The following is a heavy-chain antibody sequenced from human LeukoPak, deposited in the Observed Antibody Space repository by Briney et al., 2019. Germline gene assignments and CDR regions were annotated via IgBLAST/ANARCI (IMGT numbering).Heavy chain of an antibody. CDR2: IYYSGST. CDR3: ARGPYDILTGYSIPFFDY. Sequence: SETLSLTCTVSGGSISGSSYYWGWIRQPPGKGLEWIGSIYYSGSTYYNPSLKSRVTISVDTSKNQFSLKLSSVTAADTAVYYCARGPYDILTGYSIPFFDYWGQGTLVTVSS. V-gene: IGHV4-39*07. J-gene: IGHJ4*02. D-gene: IGHD3-9*01. CDR1: GGSISGSSYY.